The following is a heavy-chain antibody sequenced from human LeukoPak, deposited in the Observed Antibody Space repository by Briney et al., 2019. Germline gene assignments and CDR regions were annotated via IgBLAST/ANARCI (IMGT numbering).Heavy chain of an antibody. D-gene: IGHD3-10*01. J-gene: IGHJ5*02. CDR2: ISAYNGNT. Sequence: GASVKVSCKASGYTFTSYGISWVRQAPGQGLEWMGWISAYNGNTNYAQKLQGRVPMTTDTSTSTAYMELRSLRSDDTAVYYCARVVTMVRDNWFDPWGQGTLVTVSS. V-gene: IGHV1-18*01. CDR1: GYTFTSYG. CDR3: ARVVTMVRDNWFDP.